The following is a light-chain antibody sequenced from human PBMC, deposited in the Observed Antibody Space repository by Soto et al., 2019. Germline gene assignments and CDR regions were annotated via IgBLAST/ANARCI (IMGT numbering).Light chain of an antibody. J-gene: IGKJ1*01. V-gene: IGKV3-15*01. CDR3: QQYYNWPWT. Sequence: EIVMTQSPATLSVSPGERATLSCRASQSVSSNLAWYQQNPGQAPRLLIYGASTRASGIPASFSGSGSGTAFTLTISSLQSEDFAVYYCQQYYNWPWTFGQGTKVEIK. CDR1: QSVSSN. CDR2: GAS.